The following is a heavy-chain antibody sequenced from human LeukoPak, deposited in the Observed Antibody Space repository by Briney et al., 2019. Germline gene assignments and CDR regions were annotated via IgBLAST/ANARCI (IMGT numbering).Heavy chain of an antibody. V-gene: IGHV3-7*01. CDR3: ARTLAVSIFDY. J-gene: IGHJ4*02. CDR2: IKEDGSEK. CDR1: RFTFSNYW. Sequence: GGSLRLSCAASRFTFSNYWMSWVRQAPGKGLEWVANIKEDGSEKYHVDSVKGRFTISRDNAKNSLYLQMNSLRAEDTAVYYCARTLAVSIFDYWGQGTLVTVSS. D-gene: IGHD2-15*01.